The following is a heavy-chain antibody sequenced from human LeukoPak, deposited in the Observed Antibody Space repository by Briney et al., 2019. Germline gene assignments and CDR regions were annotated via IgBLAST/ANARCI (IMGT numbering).Heavy chain of an antibody. CDR1: GGSFSGYY. CDR2: INHSGST. V-gene: IGHV4-34*01. J-gene: IGHJ4*02. Sequence: SETLSLTCAVYGGSFSGYYWSWIRQPPGQGLEWRGEINHSGSTNYNPSLKSRATTSVDTSKNQFSLKRSSGTAAHTAVYYCARRVGVWGSYRFTFDYWGQGTLVTVSS. CDR3: ARRVGVWGSYRFTFDY. D-gene: IGHD3-16*02.